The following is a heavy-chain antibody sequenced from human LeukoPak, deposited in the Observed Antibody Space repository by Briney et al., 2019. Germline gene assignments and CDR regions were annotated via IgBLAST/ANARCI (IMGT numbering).Heavy chain of an antibody. D-gene: IGHD2-2*01. CDR2: IYYSGST. Sequence: SETLSLTCTVSGGSISSSSYYWGWIRQPPGKGLEWIGSIYYSGSTYYNPSLKSRVTISVDTSKNQFSLKLSSVTAADTAVYYCAGYCSSTSCYPRGAFDIWGQGTMVTVSS. V-gene: IGHV4-39*07. J-gene: IGHJ3*02. CDR1: GGSISSSSYY. CDR3: AGYCSSTSCYPRGAFDI.